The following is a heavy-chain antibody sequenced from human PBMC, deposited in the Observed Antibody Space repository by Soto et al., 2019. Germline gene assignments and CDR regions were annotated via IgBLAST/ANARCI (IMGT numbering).Heavy chain of an antibody. D-gene: IGHD3-10*01. J-gene: IGHJ4*02. CDR1: GGSISSGGDY. CDR2: IYYSGST. V-gene: IGHV4-31*03. Sequence: SETMSLTCTVSGGSISSGGDYWSWIRQHPGKGLEWIGYIYYSGSTYYNPSLKSRVTISVDTSKNQFSLKLNSVTPEDTAVYYCVRDLHGSGGNWGQGTLVTVSS. CDR3: VRDLHGSGGN.